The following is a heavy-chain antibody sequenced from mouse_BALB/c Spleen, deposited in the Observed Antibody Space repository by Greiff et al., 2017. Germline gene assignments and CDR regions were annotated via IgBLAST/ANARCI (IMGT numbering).Heavy chain of an antibody. J-gene: IGHJ3*01. V-gene: IGHV3-8*02. D-gene: IGHD2-4*01. Sequence: EVQLQQSGPSLVKPSQTLSLTCSVTGDSITSGYWNWIRKFPGNKLEYMGYISYSGSTYYNPSLKSRISITRDTSKNQYYLQLNSVTTEDTATYYCATTYYDYDATWFAYWGQGTLVTVSA. CDR2: ISYSGST. CDR1: GDSITSGY. CDR3: ATTYYDYDATWFAY.